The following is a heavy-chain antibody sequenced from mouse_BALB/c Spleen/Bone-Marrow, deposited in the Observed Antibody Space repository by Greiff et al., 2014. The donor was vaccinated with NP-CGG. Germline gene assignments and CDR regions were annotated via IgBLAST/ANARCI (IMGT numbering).Heavy chain of an antibody. J-gene: IGHJ3*01. D-gene: IGHD4-1*01. CDR1: GYTFTSFV. CDR2: INPYNDGT. Sequence: VQLQQSGPDLVKPGASVKMSCKASGYTFTSFVMHWVKQKPGQGLEWIGYINPYNDGTKYNEKSKDKATLSSDKSSSTAYMELSSLTSEDSAVYYCGRRESGTWFAYWGQGTLVTVSA. V-gene: IGHV1-14*01. CDR3: GRRESGTWFAY.